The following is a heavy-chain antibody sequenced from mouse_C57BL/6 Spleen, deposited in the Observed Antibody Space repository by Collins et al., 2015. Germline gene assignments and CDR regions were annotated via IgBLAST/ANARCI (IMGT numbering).Heavy chain of an antibody. J-gene: IGHJ4*01. V-gene: IGHV2-5*01. CDR3: AKRGDGSSYAMDY. Sequence: QVQLKQSGPGLVQPSQSLSITCTVSGFSLTSYGVHWVRQSPGKGPEWLGVIWRGGSTDYNAAFMSRLSITKDNSKSQVFFKMNSLQADDTAIYYCAKRGDGSSYAMDYWGQGTSVTVSS. CDR1: GFSLTSYG. D-gene: IGHD1-1*01. CDR2: IWRGGST.